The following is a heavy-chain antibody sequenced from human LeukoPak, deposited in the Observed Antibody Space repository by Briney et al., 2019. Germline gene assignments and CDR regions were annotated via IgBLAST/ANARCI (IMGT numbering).Heavy chain of an antibody. Sequence: PSETLSLTCAVYGGSFSGYYWSWIRQPPGKGLEWIGEINHSGSTYYNPSLKSRVTISVDRSKNQFSLKLSSVTAADTAVYYCARDSSPELWYFDLWGRGTLVTVSS. V-gene: IGHV4-34*01. CDR3: ARDSSPELWYFDL. CDR1: GGSFSGYY. CDR2: INHSGST. J-gene: IGHJ2*01. D-gene: IGHD1-7*01.